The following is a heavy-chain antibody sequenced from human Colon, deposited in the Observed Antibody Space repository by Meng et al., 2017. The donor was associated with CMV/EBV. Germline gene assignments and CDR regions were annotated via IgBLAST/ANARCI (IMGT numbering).Heavy chain of an antibody. D-gene: IGHD3-10*01. Sequence: GRLVESGGGLVQTGGSLRLSCAASGFTVSTSYMSWVRQAPGKGLEWVSIIYDDDSTYYADSVYDRFTISRDISKNTVYLQVNSLRAEDTAVYYCARAGRRNFPHIFDSWGQGTLVTVSS. CDR2: IYDDDST. CDR1: GFTVSTSY. CDR3: ARAGRRNFPHIFDS. V-gene: IGHV3-66*01. J-gene: IGHJ4*02.